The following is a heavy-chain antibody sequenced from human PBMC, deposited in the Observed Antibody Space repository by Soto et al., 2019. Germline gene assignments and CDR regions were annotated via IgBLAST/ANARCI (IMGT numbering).Heavy chain of an antibody. CDR3: ARGAGGWFGELPNNLYYGMDV. D-gene: IGHD3-10*01. V-gene: IGHV4-34*01. CDR1: GGSFSGYY. Sequence: QVQLQQWGAGLLKPSETLSLTCAVYGGSFSGYYWSWIRQPPGKGLGWIGEINHSGSTNYNPSLKSRVTISVDTSKNQFSLKLSSVTAADTAVYYCARGAGGWFGELPNNLYYGMDVWGQGTTVTVSS. J-gene: IGHJ6*02. CDR2: INHSGST.